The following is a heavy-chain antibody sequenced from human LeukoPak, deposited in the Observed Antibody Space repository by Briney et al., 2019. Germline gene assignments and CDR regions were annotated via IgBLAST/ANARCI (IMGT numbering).Heavy chain of an antibody. Sequence: SETLSLTCTVSGGSISSSSYYWGWIRQPPGKGLEWIGSIYYSGNTYYSPSLKSRVTISVDTSKNQFSLKLSSVTAADTAVYYCARQRMGIIVITDFQHWGQGTLVTGSS. CDR2: IYYSGNT. CDR1: GGSISSSSYY. J-gene: IGHJ1*01. D-gene: IGHD3-22*01. V-gene: IGHV4-39*01. CDR3: ARQRMGIIVITDFQH.